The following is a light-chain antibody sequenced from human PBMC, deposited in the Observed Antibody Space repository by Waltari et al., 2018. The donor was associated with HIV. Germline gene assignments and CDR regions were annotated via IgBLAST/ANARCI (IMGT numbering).Light chain of an antibody. Sequence: DIQMTQYPSSLSACVGYRVTITCRASQTINRYWNWYQQKPGRAPQVLIHGASTLHSGAPSRFSGSGSETDFTLTITSLKVEDSATYCCQQSYGTPRTFGPGTHLEI. CDR3: QQSYGTPRT. V-gene: IGKV1-39*01. CDR1: QTINRY. CDR2: GAS. J-gene: IGKJ2*01.